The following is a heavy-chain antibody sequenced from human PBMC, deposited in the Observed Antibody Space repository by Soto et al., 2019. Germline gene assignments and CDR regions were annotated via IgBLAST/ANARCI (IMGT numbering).Heavy chain of an antibody. CDR3: ARHRGYSSSWYGEKDV. J-gene: IGHJ6*02. V-gene: IGHV5-10-1*01. CDR1: GYSFTSYW. CDR2: IDPSDSYT. D-gene: IGHD6-13*01. Sequence: GESLKISCKGSGYSFTSYWISWVRQMPGKGLEWMGRIDPSDSYTNYSPSFQGHVTISADKSISTAYLQWSSLKASDTAMYYCARHRGYSSSWYGEKDVCGQGTTVTVSS.